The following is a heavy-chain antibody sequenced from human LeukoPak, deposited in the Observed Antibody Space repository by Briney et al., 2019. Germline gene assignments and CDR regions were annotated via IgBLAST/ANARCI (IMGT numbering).Heavy chain of an antibody. Sequence: PGETLRLSCAASGFTFSSHGLNWLRQAPGKGRAWVAGITGRGGNRYYADSVKGRFTISRDNPKNTLSLQMNSLRAEDTAVYYCARYENYISFLSWGQRTLVTVSS. CDR2: ITGRGGNR. J-gene: IGHJ5*02. CDR1: GFTFSSHG. CDR3: ARYENYISFLS. D-gene: IGHD3-10*01. V-gene: IGHV3-23*01.